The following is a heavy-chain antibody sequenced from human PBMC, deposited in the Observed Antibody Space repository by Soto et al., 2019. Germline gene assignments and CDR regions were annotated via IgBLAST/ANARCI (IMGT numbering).Heavy chain of an antibody. J-gene: IGHJ4*02. CDR3: AKGLINGRWYAED. CDR1: GFTFSLYG. D-gene: IGHD6-13*01. Sequence: GGSLRLSCVASGFTFSLYGMNWVRQAPGKGPEWVSSIGSRSDNIYYGDSVKGRFTISRDNAKNTLYLQMNSLRAEDTAVYYCAKGLINGRWYAEDWGQGTLVTVSS. CDR2: IGSRSDNI. V-gene: IGHV3-21*01.